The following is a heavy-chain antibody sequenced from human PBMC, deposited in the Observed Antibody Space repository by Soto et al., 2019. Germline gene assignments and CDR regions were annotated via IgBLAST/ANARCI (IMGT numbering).Heavy chain of an antibody. J-gene: IGHJ6*03. CDR3: AKGGEGYCSGTSCLYHMDA. CDR1: GFTFSSYA. CDR2: ISDSGST. V-gene: IGHV3-23*01. Sequence: EVQLLESGGGLVQPGGSRRLSCAASGFTFSSYAMGWVRQAPGRGLEWVSPISDSGSTYYADSVKGRFTISRDISKNTLYVQMSSLRAEDTAVYYCAKGGEGYCSGTSCLYHMDAWGKGTTVTVSS. D-gene: IGHD2-15*01.